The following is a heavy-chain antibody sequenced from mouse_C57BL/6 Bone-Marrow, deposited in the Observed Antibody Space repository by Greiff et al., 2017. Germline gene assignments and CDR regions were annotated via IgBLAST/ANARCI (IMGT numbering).Heavy chain of an antibody. J-gene: IGHJ2*01. V-gene: IGHV1-50*01. CDR1: GYTFTSYW. CDR2: IDPSDSYT. CDR3: SSQTGTDFDY. Sequence: QVQLQQSGAELVKPGASVKLSCKASGYTFTSYWMQWVKQRPGQGLEWIGEIDPSDSYTNYNQKFKGKATLTVDTSSSTAYMQLSSLTSEDSAVYYWSSQTGTDFDYWGQGTTLTVSS. D-gene: IGHD4-1*01.